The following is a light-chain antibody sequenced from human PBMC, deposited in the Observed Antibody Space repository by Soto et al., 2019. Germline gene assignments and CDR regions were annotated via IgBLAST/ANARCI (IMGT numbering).Light chain of an antibody. J-gene: IGKJ1*01. CDR1: QSVSVN. Sequence: EIVMTQSPGTLSVSPGERATLSCRASQSVSVNLAWYQQKPGQAPRLLIYGVSTRATGIPARFSGSGSGTEFTLTISSLQSEDFAVYYCQQYNNWPQTFGQGTKVDIK. CDR3: QQYNNWPQT. V-gene: IGKV3-15*01. CDR2: GVS.